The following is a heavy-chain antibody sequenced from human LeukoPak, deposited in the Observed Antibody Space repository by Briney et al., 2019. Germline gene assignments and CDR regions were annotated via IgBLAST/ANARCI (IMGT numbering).Heavy chain of an antibody. CDR2: IHTNSAGT. J-gene: IGHJ4*02. CDR1: GYTFTGYY. Sequence: GASVKVSCKASGYTFTGYYICWVRQAPGQGLEWMGWIHTNSAGTNYAQKFQGRVTMTRDTSISTAYMELTGLRSDDTDVYYCARDLGDYDFDSWGQGTLVTVSS. CDR3: ARDLGDYDFDS. D-gene: IGHD3-16*01. V-gene: IGHV1-2*02.